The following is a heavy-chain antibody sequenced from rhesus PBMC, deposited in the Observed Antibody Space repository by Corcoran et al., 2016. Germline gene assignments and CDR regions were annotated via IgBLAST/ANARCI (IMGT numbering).Heavy chain of an antibody. J-gene: IGHJ4*01. Sequence: QVQLQESGPGLVKPSETLSLTCDVSGASISSHWWSWVRQPPGKGLEWIGEINGNRGNNKYNPSLKSRLNSSKDASKNQFSLKLSAVTAADTAVYYCARESGEGYWGQGVLVTVSS. CDR3: ARESGEGY. V-gene: IGHV4-80*01. CDR1: GASISSHW. D-gene: IGHD1-44*02. CDR2: INGNRGNN.